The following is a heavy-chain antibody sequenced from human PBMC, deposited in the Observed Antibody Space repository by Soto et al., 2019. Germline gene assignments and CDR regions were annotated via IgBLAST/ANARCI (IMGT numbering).Heavy chain of an antibody. V-gene: IGHV4-34*01. J-gene: IGHJ4*02. CDR1: GGSLSGHY. CDR2: INRSGGT. D-gene: IGHD1-26*01. CDR3: ARAPIIGATFFDN. Sequence: SETLSLTCAVNGGSLSGHYWSWIRQAPGKGLEWIGEINRSGGTNYDPSLKSRVTISVDASKNQFSLKLNSVTAADTAVYYCARAPIIGATFFDNWGQGSLVT.